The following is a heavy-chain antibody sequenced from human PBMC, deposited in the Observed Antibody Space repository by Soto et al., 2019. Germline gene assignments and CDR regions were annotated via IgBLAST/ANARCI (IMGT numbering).Heavy chain of an antibody. V-gene: IGHV1-69*01. CDR2: IIPISDTT. D-gene: IGHD2-2*01. Sequence: QVQLVQSGAEVKKPGSSVKVSCKASGGTFSSYAISWVRQAPGQGLEWMGGIIPISDTTNYAQKFQGRVNITAGEATSTAYMELRSLRSEDTAVYSCARSQGSSTSLEIYYYYYYGMDVWGQGTTVTVSS. CDR3: ARSQGSSTSLEIYYYYYYGMDV. CDR1: GGTFSSYA. J-gene: IGHJ6*02.